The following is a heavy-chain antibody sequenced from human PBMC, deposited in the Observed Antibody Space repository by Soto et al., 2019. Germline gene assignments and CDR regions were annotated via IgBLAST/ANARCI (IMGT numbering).Heavy chain of an antibody. Sequence: EVLLVESGGGLVKPGGSLRLSCAASGFTFSSYWMSWVRQAPGKGLEWVANIKQDGSEKYYVDSVKGRFTISRDNAKNSLYLQMNSLRAEDTAVYYCARDHIVVVPAAILPYYGMDVWGQGTTVTVSS. D-gene: IGHD2-2*02. V-gene: IGHV3-7*01. CDR2: IKQDGSEK. J-gene: IGHJ6*02. CDR1: GFTFSSYW. CDR3: ARDHIVVVPAAILPYYGMDV.